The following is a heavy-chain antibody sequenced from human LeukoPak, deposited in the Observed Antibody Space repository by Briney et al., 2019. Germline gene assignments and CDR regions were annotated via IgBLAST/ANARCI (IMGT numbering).Heavy chain of an antibody. CDR3: VRQPRVHTPDF. CDR1: GYTFTNFW. V-gene: IGHV5-51*01. J-gene: IGHJ4*02. CDR2: VSPSDSDT. Sequence: GESLKIFCEGSGYTFTNFWIGWVRQMPGKGLEWMGIVSPSDSDTRYSPSFQGQVTISADKSITTAYLQWSSLKASDTATYYCVRQPRVHTPDFWGQGTLVTVSS. D-gene: IGHD1-1*01.